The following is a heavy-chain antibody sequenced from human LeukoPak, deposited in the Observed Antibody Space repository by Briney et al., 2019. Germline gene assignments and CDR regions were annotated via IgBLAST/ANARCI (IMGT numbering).Heavy chain of an antibody. D-gene: IGHD3-10*01. CDR2: ISGDGSST. CDR3: AKAPLWFGNYYFDY. CDR1: GFTFSNYW. Sequence: GSLRLSFAASGFTFSNYWMHWVRQAPGKGLVWVSRISGDGSSTSYADAVKGRFTISRDNAKDTLYLQMNSLRAEDTAIYYCAKAPLWFGNYYFDYWGQGTLVTVAS. J-gene: IGHJ4*02. V-gene: IGHV3-74*01.